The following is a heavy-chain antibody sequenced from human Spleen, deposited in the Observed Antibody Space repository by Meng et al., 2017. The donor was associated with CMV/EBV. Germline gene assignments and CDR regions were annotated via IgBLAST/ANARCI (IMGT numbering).Heavy chain of an antibody. Sequence: LDLPCALYGGSLTDYSWSWIGQSPEKGLEWIGDISHSGSTNYVPSLKSRVTISVDTSNNQFSLRLTSVTAADTAVYYCARGRTDFDSWGQGSLVTVSS. CDR1: GGSLTDYS. CDR3: ARGRTDFDS. J-gene: IGHJ4*02. CDR2: ISHSGST. D-gene: IGHD1-1*01. V-gene: IGHV4-34*01.